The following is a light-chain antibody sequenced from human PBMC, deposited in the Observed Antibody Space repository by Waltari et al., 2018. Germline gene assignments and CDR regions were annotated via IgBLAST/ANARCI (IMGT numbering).Light chain of an antibody. CDR2: EVS. J-gene: IGLJ2*01. CDR3: NSYTSSSSVV. V-gene: IGLV2-14*01. CDR1: STDVGGYNY. Sequence: QSALTQTASVSGSPGQSITISCTGTSTDVGGYNYVSCYQQHPGKAPKLRIYEVSNRPSGLANRFSGSKSRNPASLTISGLQAEDVADYYCNSYTSSSSVVFGGGTKLTVL.